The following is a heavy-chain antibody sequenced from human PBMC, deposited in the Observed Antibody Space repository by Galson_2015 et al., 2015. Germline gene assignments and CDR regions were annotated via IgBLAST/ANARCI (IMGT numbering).Heavy chain of an antibody. Sequence: SLRLSCAASGFTFSSYGMHWVRQAPGKGLEWVAVIWYDGSNKYYADSVKGRFTTSRDNSKNTLYLQMNSLRAEDTAVYYCARDTRDIVVVVAANEGAFDIWGQGTMVTVSS. CDR3: ARDTRDIVVVVAANEGAFDI. D-gene: IGHD2-15*01. J-gene: IGHJ3*02. V-gene: IGHV3-33*01. CDR1: GFTFSSYG. CDR2: IWYDGSNK.